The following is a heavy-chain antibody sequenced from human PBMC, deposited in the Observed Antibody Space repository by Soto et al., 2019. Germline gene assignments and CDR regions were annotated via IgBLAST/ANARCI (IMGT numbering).Heavy chain of an antibody. Sequence: QVQLVESGGGVVQPGRSLRLSCAASGFTFSSYTMHWVRQAPGKGLEWVALIYYDGSNKFYADSVKGRFTISRDNSNNTRYLETNSLRAEDTAVYYCARGGGNQLGDCYDNWGQGTLVTVSS. V-gene: IGHV3-30*04. CDR3: ARGGGNQLGDCYDN. CDR1: GFTFSSYT. CDR2: IYYDGSNK. J-gene: IGHJ4*02. D-gene: IGHD2-21*02.